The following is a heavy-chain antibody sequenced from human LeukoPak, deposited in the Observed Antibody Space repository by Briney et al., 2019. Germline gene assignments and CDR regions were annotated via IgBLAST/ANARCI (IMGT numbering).Heavy chain of an antibody. CDR3: ARAEQYYDILTGYYLVPQFDY. J-gene: IGHJ4*02. V-gene: IGHV3-21*01. D-gene: IGHD3-9*01. CDR1: GFTFSSYS. Sequence: PGRSLRLSCAASGFTFSSYSMNWVRQAPGKGLEWVSSISSSSYIYYADSVKGRFTISRDNAKNSLYLQVNSLRAEDTAVYYCARAEQYYDILTGYYLVPQFDYWGQGTLVTVSS. CDR2: ISSSSYI.